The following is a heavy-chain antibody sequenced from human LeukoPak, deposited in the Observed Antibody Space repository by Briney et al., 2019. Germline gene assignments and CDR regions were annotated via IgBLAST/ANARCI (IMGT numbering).Heavy chain of an antibody. V-gene: IGHV4-4*02. CDR3: ARDMARYYYYSMDV. J-gene: IGHJ6*02. CDR2: IYHSGST. D-gene: IGHD3-10*01. CDR1: GGSISSSNW. Sequence: PSETLSLTCAVSGGSISSSNWWSWVRQPPEKGLEWIGEIYHSGSTNYNPSLKSRVTISVDKSKNQFSLKLSSVTAADTAVYYCARDMARYYYYSMDVWGQGTTVTVSS.